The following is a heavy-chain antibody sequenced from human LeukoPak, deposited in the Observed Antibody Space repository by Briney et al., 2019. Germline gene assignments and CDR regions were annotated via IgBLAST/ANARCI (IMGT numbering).Heavy chain of an antibody. D-gene: IGHD3-22*01. CDR2: INPNSGGT. CDR3: ARGRGSWYDSSGSPYIRFDY. V-gene: IGHV1-2*02. CDR1: GYTFTGYY. Sequence: ASVKVSCKASGYTFTGYYMHWVRQAPGQGLEWMGWINPNSGGTNYAQKFQGRVTMTRDTSISTAYMELSRLRSDDSAIYYCARGRGSWYDSSGSPYIRFDYWGQGTLVTVSS. J-gene: IGHJ4*02.